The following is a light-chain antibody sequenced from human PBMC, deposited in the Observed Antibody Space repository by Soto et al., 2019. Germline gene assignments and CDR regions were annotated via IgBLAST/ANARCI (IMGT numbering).Light chain of an antibody. Sequence: SYELTQPPAVSVAPGQTATISCGGDDVGGKSVQWYQQKPGQAPVLVLYDARDRPSGITERFSGSNSGNTATLTISWVEAGDEADFYCQVWDTTTAQYIFGSGSKVTVL. CDR2: DAR. CDR3: QVWDTTTAQYI. J-gene: IGLJ1*01. V-gene: IGLV3-21*02. CDR1: DVGGKS.